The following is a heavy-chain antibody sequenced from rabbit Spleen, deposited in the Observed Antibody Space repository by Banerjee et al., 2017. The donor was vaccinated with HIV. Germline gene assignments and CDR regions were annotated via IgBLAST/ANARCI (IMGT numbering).Heavy chain of an antibody. D-gene: IGHD1-1*01. CDR1: GVSFTSSSY. Sequence: QSLEESGGDLVKPGASLTLTCTASGVSFTSSSYMCWVRQAPGKGLEWIACIDTGISGFTYFATWAKGRFTCSKTSSTTVTLQMTRLTAADTATYFCARDLPGVIGWNFNLWGQGTLVTVS. V-gene: IGHV1S40*01. CDR3: ARDLPGVIGWNFNL. J-gene: IGHJ4*01. CDR2: IDTGISGFT.